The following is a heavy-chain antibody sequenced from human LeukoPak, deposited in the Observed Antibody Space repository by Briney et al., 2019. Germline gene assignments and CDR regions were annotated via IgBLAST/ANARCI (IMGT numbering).Heavy chain of an antibody. J-gene: IGHJ4*02. CDR3: ARVQATMVRGVHNKYCFDY. Sequence: ASVKVSCKASGYTFTSYDINWVRQATGQGLEWMGWMNPNSGNTGYAQKFQGRVTMTRNTSISTAYMELSSLRSEDTAVYYCARVQATMVRGVHNKYCFDYWGQGTLVTVSS. CDR1: GYTFTSYD. D-gene: IGHD3-10*01. CDR2: MNPNSGNT. V-gene: IGHV1-8*01.